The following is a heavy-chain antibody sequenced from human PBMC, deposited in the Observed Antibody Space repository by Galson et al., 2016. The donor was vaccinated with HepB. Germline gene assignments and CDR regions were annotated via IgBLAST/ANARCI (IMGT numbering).Heavy chain of an antibody. D-gene: IGHD2-15*01. CDR3: ARGGGGMDV. Sequence: PGQGLEWMGGIIPFFPTPNYAQKFQGRVTITRDTSASTAYMDLSSLTSEDTAVYYCARGGGGMDVWGQGTTATVSS. J-gene: IGHJ6*02. V-gene: IGHV1-69*05. CDR2: IIPFFPTP.